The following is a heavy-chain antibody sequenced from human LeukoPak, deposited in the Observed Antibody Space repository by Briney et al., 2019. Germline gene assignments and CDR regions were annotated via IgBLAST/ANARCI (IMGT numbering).Heavy chain of an antibody. CDR2: IYYSGSD. J-gene: IGHJ5*02. D-gene: IGHD6-13*01. CDR1: GGSISNYY. V-gene: IGHV4-59*01. Sequence: PSATLSLTCTVSGGSISNYYWSWIRQPPGKGLEWIGYIYYSGSDNYNPSLKSRVTLSVDTSKNQFSLKLSSVTAADTAVYYCARGSIAAAEGSHWFDPWGQGTLVTVSS. CDR3: ARGSIAAAEGSHWFDP.